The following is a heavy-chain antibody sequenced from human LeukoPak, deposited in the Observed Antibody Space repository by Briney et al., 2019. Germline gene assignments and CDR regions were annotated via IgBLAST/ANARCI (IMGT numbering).Heavy chain of an antibody. CDR2: VYNSGST. Sequence: SETLSLTCTVSGGSVSSYYWSWVRQPPGEGLEWIAYVYNSGSTNYNPSLKSRVTISVDRSKNQFSLKMNSVTAADTAVYYCASPGYCSSTSCYRSGFQHWGQGTLVTVSS. V-gene: IGHV4-59*02. CDR1: GGSVSSYY. D-gene: IGHD2-2*02. CDR3: ASPGYCSSTSCYRSGFQH. J-gene: IGHJ1*01.